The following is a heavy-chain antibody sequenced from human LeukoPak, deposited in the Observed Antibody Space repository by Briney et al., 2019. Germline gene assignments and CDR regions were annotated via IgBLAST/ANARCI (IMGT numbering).Heavy chain of an antibody. Sequence: PGGSLRLSCAASGFTFSSYSMNWVRQAPGKGLEWVSYISSSSSTIYYADSVKGRFTISRDNAKNSLYLQMNSLRAEDTAVYYCARGRERFDPWGQGTLVTVSS. D-gene: IGHD1-26*01. J-gene: IGHJ5*02. CDR2: ISSSSSTI. V-gene: IGHV3-48*01. CDR1: GFTFSSYS. CDR3: ARGRERFDP.